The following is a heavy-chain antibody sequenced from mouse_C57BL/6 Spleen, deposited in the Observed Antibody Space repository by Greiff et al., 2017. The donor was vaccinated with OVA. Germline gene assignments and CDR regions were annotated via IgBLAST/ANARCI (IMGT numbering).Heavy chain of an antibody. CDR3: ARSRCIYYGYEYYFDY. CDR2: IYPINGGT. CDR1: GYSFTDYN. Sequence: EVQLQQSGPELVKPGASVKMSCKASGYSFTDYNMHWVKQSHGTSLEWIGYIYPINGGTSYNQKFTGKATLTVSPSSSTAYMELLSLTSEDSAVYYCARSRCIYYGYEYYFDYWGQGTTLTVTS. J-gene: IGHJ2*01. V-gene: IGHV1-22*01. D-gene: IGHD2-2*01.